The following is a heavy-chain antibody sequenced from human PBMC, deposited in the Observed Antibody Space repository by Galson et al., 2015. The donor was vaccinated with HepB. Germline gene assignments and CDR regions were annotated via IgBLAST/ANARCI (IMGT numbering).Heavy chain of an antibody. J-gene: IGHJ6*02. CDR3: ARDVDGSGSYYYYGMDV. V-gene: IGHV1-3*01. CDR2: INAGNGNT. D-gene: IGHD3-10*01. CDR1: GYTFTSYA. Sequence: CKASGYTFTSYAMHWVRQAPGQRLEWMGWINAGNGNTKHSQKFQGRVTITRDTSASIAYMELSSLRSEDTAVYYCARDVDGSGSYYYYGMDVWGQGTTVTVSS.